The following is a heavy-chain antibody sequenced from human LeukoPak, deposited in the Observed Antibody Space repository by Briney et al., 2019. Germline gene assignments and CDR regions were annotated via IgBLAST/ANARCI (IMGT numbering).Heavy chain of an antibody. V-gene: IGHV4-34*01. Sequence: GSLRLSCAASGFTFSTFAMIWVRQPPGKGLEWIGEINHSGSTNYNPSLKSRVTMSVDTSKNQFSLKLSSVTAADTAVYYCARVAVGATFDYWGQGTLVTVSS. CDR3: ARVAVGATFDY. D-gene: IGHD1-26*01. CDR2: INHSGST. J-gene: IGHJ4*02. CDR1: GFTFSTFA.